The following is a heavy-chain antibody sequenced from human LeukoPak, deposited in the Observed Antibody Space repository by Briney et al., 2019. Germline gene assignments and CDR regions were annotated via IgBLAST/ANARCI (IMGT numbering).Heavy chain of an antibody. CDR3: GRGLWFGSYYDGFDN. Sequence: SETLSLTCTVSGGSISSYYWSRIRQPAGKGLEWIGRIYTSQSTNYNPSLKSRVTMSVDTSKNQFSLKLSSVTAADTAVYYCGRGLWFGSYYDGFDNWGQRTMV. CDR1: GGSISSYY. CDR2: IYTSQST. J-gene: IGHJ3*02. D-gene: IGHD1-26*01. V-gene: IGHV4-4*07.